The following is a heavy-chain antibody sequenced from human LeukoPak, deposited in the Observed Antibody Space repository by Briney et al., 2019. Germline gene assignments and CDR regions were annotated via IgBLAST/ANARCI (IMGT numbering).Heavy chain of an antibody. D-gene: IGHD3-22*01. CDR3: ASPRHYYDSSGYSYDAFDI. V-gene: IGHV1-69*04. CDR1: GGTFSSYA. Sequence: GASVKVSCKASGGTFSSYAISWVRQAPGQGLEWMGRIIPILGIANYAQKFQGRITITADKSTSTAYMELSSLRSEDTAVYYCASPRHYYDSSGYSYDAFDIWGQGIMVTVSS. CDR2: IIPILGIA. J-gene: IGHJ3*02.